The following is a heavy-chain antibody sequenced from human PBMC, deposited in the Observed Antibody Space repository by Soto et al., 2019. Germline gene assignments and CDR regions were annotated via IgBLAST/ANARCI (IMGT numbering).Heavy chain of an antibody. V-gene: IGHV4-61*01. Sequence: KPSETLSLTCTVSGGSVSSGSYYWSWIRQPPGKGLEWIGYIYYSGSTNYNPSLKSRVTISVDTSKNQFSLKLSSVTAADTAVYYCAREGKQGNFQHWGQGTLVTVSS. CDR3: AREGKQGNFQH. D-gene: IGHD3-10*01. CDR2: IYYSGST. J-gene: IGHJ1*01. CDR1: GGSVSSGSYY.